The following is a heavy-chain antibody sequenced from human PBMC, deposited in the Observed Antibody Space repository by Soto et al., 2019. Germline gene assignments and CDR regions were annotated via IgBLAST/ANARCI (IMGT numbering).Heavy chain of an antibody. J-gene: IGHJ4*02. D-gene: IGHD3-22*01. V-gene: IGHV3-30-3*01. Sequence: PGGSLRLSCAASGFTFSSYAMHWVRQAPGKGLEWVAVISYDGSNKYYADSVKGRFTISRDNSKNTLYLQMNSLRAEDTAVYYCARVREHYSSGYYSHFDYWGQGTLVTVSS. CDR2: ISYDGSNK. CDR1: GFTFSSYA. CDR3: ARVREHYSSGYYSHFDY.